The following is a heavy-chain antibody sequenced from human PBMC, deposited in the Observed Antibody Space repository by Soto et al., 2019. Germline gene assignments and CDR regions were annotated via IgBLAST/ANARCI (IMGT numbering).Heavy chain of an antibody. V-gene: IGHV3-21*01. CDR3: QPNYHCTKTTSQVTH. CDR2: ITSSSSYT. CDR1: GFTFNTYT. Sequence: GGSLRLSCAASGFTFNTYTMHWVRQAPGKGLEWVSSITSSSSYTYYADSLKGRFTISRDNAKNSLYLQMNSLRAEDTAVYYCQPNYHCTKTTSQVTHWARGTLVTVSS. J-gene: IGHJ4*02. D-gene: IGHD2-8*01.